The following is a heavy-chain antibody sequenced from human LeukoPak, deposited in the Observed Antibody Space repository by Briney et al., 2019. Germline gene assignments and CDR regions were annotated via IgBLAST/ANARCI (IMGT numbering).Heavy chain of an antibody. V-gene: IGHV3-30-3*01. CDR1: GFTFNIYT. D-gene: IGHD3-10*01. CDR2: ISFDGSNK. Sequence: GGSLRLSCAASGFTFNIYTMHWVRQAPGKGLEWVALISFDGSNKFYADSVKGRFTISRDNSKSTLYLQMNDLRVEDTGVYYCAKDGAMVRGVFDYWGQGTVVTAS. CDR3: AKDGAMVRGVFDY. J-gene: IGHJ4*02.